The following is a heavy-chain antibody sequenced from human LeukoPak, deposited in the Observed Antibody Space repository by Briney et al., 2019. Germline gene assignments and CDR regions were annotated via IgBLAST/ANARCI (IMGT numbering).Heavy chain of an antibody. CDR3: ARGRNIAAAGKRNWFDP. CDR2: IYHSGST. V-gene: IGHV4-30-2*01. Sequence: SETLSLTCTVSGGSISSSSYYWGWIRQPPGKGLGWIGYIYHSGSTYYNPSLKCRVTISVDRSKNQFSLKLSSVTAADTAVYYCARGRNIAAAGKRNWFDPWGQGTLVTVSS. CDR1: GGSISSSSYY. J-gene: IGHJ5*02. D-gene: IGHD6-13*01.